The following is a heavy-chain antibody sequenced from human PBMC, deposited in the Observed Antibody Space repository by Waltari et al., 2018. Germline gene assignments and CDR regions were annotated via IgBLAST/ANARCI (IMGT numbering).Heavy chain of an antibody. Sequence: VKLMESGGGFVQPGTSLRLSCTSSGFTFVADAMHWVRQAPGKGREWVAGISWNSDALDYADSVKGRFTISRDNAKNIMYLEMNSLTTEDTAFYFCAKDNKPYYDFVRGWFDPWGQGTLVTVSS. CDR1: GFTFVADA. J-gene: IGHJ5*02. CDR3: AKDNKPYYDFVRGWFDP. CDR2: ISWNSDAL. V-gene: IGHV3-9*01. D-gene: IGHD3-3*01.